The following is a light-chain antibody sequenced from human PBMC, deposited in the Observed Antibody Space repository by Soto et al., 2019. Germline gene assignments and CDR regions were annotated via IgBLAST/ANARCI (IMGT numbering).Light chain of an antibody. CDR3: QQRQYWPPIT. CDR1: QSVSSY. V-gene: IGKV3-11*01. J-gene: IGKJ5*01. CDR2: DAS. Sequence: VLTQSPATLSLSPGERATLSCRASQSVSSYLAWYQQKPGQAPRLLIYDASNRATGIPARFSGSGSGTDLTLTISSLEPEDFAIYYCQQRQYWPPITFGQGTRLDIK.